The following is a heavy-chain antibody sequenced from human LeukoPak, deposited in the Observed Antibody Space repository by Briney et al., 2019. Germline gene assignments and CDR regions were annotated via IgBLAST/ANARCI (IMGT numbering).Heavy chain of an antibody. Sequence: ASVKVSCKASGGTFSSYAISRVRQAPGQGLEWMGGIIPIFGTANHAQKFQGRVTITADESTSTAYMELSSLRSEDTAVYYCARDSAVTDFDYWGQGTLVTVSS. D-gene: IGHD4-17*01. J-gene: IGHJ4*02. V-gene: IGHV1-69*01. CDR3: ARDSAVTDFDY. CDR2: IIPIFGTA. CDR1: GGTFSSYA.